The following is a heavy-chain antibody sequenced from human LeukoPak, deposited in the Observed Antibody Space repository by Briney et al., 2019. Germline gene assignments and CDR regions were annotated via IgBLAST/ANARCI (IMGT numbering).Heavy chain of an antibody. Sequence: GGSLRLSCAASGLTFDTMHWVRQAPGKGLVWVSRINSDGSNITYADSVKGRFTISRDNAKNTLYLQMNSLRGEDTAVYYCARSRYSTSSGGFDYWGQGILVTVSS. D-gene: IGHD6-6*01. CDR3: ARSRYSTSSGGFDY. V-gene: IGHV3-74*01. CDR2: INSDGSNI. J-gene: IGHJ4*02. CDR1: GLTFDT.